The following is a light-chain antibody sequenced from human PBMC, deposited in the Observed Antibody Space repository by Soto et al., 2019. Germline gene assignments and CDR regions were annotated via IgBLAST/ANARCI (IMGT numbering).Light chain of an antibody. CDR2: AAS. CDR1: QGISSY. CDR3: QQLNAYPYT. J-gene: IGKJ2*01. Sequence: IQLTQSPSSLSASVGDRVTITCRASQGISSYFAWYQQKPGKAPKVLIYAASTLANGVPPRFSGSGSGTDFTLTISSLQSEDFATYYCQQLNAYPYTFGQGTKLEIK. V-gene: IGKV1-9*01.